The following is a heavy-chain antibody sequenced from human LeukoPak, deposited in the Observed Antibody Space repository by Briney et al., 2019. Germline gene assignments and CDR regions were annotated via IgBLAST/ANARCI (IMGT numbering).Heavy chain of an antibody. J-gene: IGHJ4*02. V-gene: IGHV3-23*01. CDR1: GFTFSSYA. CDR3: AKDMEDIVATDRVDY. D-gene: IGHD5-12*01. CDR2: ISGSGGST. Sequence: AGGSLRLSCAASGFTFSSYAMSWVRQAPGKGLEWVSAISGSGGSTYYADSVKGRFTISRDNSKNTLYLQMNSLRAEDTAVYYCAKDMEDIVATDRVDYWGQGTLVTVSS.